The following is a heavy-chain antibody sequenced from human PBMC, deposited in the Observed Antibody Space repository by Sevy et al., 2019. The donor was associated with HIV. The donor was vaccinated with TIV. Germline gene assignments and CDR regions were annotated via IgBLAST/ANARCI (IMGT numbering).Heavy chain of an antibody. D-gene: IGHD2-2*01. CDR3: AGDGGCGSTGCRLYLDY. CDR1: GFTFSSYT. Sequence: GGSLRLSCAASGFTFSSYTMNWVRQAPGKGLEWVSSITSGSSYIYYADSVKGRFTISRDNAKNSLYLQMNSLRAEDAAVYYCAGDGGCGSTGCRLYLDYWGQGSLVTVSS. J-gene: IGHJ4*02. V-gene: IGHV3-21*01. CDR2: ITSGSSYI.